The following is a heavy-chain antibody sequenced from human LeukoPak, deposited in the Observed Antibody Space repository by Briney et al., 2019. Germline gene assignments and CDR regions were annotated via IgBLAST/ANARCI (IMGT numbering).Heavy chain of an antibody. Sequence: SETLSLTCTVSGGSISSYYWSWIRQPPGKGLEWIGYIHYSGSTNYNPSLKSRVTISVDTSKNQFSLKLSSVTAADTAVYYCARDRAGNPKYPYYYYGMDVWGQGTTVTVSS. CDR1: GGSISSYY. V-gene: IGHV4-59*01. CDR2: IHYSGST. D-gene: IGHD4-23*01. J-gene: IGHJ6*02. CDR3: ARDRAGNPKYPYYYYGMDV.